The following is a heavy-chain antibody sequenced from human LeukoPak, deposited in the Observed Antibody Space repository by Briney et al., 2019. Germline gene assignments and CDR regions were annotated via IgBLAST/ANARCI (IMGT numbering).Heavy chain of an antibody. D-gene: IGHD3-16*01. V-gene: IGHV4-39*01. CDR1: GGSISSSSYY. CDR3: ARQWGTRFDI. Sequence: SETLSLTCTVSGGSISSSSYYWGWIRQPPGKGLEWIGSINYSGSTYYNPSLKSRVTISFGTSKNQFSLKLSSVTAADTALYYCARQWGTRFDIWGQGTMVVVSS. J-gene: IGHJ3*02. CDR2: INYSGST.